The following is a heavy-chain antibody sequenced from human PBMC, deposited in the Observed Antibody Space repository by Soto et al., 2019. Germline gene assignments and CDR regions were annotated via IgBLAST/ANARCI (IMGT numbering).Heavy chain of an antibody. Sequence: QVQMVQSGAEVKKPGASVKVSCRASGYIFTNYDITWVRQAPGQGLEWVGWISTYNGNTNFAQKRQDRVTLTTGTSTRTAYMELTSLRFDDTAVYYCARGGDGVSWGQGTLVTFSS. CDR3: ARGGDGVS. D-gene: IGHD3-10*01. CDR1: GYIFTNYD. V-gene: IGHV1-18*01. J-gene: IGHJ5*02. CDR2: ISTYNGNT.